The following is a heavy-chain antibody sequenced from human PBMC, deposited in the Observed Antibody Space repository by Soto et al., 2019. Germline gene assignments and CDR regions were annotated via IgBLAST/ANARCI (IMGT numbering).Heavy chain of an antibody. CDR3: ARDKDWAFDY. V-gene: IGHV3-48*04. CDR1: ECTFISDA. CDR2: IFVTSTTI. Sequence: GGSLRLSFAACECTFISDAIIWVRQAPGKGLEWISYIFVTSTTIYYADSVKGRFTVSRDNTQNSLFLLMNSLRAEDTAIYYCARDKDWAFDYWGQGTLVTVSS. J-gene: IGHJ4*02. D-gene: IGHD3-9*01.